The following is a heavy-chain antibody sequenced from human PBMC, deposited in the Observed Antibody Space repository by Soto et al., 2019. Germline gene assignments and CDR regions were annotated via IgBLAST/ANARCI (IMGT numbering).Heavy chain of an antibody. V-gene: IGHV1-69*02. Sequence: QVQLVQSGAEVKKPGSSVKVSCKASGGTFSSYTISWVRQAPGQGLEWMGRIIPILGIANYAQKFQGRVTITADKATRPAYMGLSSLRSEDTAVYYCARSRGVVVVAANPYYFDYWGQGTLVTVSS. CDR2: IIPILGIA. CDR3: ARSRGVVVVAANPYYFDY. CDR1: GGTFSSYT. J-gene: IGHJ4*02. D-gene: IGHD2-15*01.